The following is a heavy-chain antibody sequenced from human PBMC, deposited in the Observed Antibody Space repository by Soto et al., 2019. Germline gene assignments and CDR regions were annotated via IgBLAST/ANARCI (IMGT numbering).Heavy chain of an antibody. D-gene: IGHD2-15*01. CDR3: ARGAYCSGGSCFNWFDP. J-gene: IGHJ5*02. Sequence: QVQLVQSGAEVKKPGSSVKVSCKASGGTFSSYTISWVRQAPGQGLEWMGRIIPILGIANYAQKFQGRVTITADKSTSTAYMELSSLRSEDTAVYYCARGAYCSGGSCFNWFDPWGQGTLVTVSS. CDR2: IIPILGIA. CDR1: GGTFSSYT. V-gene: IGHV1-69*02.